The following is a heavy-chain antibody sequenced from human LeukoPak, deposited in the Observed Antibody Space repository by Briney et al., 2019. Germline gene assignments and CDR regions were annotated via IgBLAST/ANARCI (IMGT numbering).Heavy chain of an antibody. CDR2: IRYDGSNK. CDR1: GFTFSSYG. V-gene: IGHV3-30*02. J-gene: IGHJ2*01. CDR3: AKDGHNWNDVWYFDL. Sequence: GGSLRLSCAPSGFTFSSYGMHWVRQAPGKGLEWVAFIRYDGSNKYYADSVKGRFTISRDNSKNTLYLQMNSLRAEDTAVYYCAKDGHNWNDVWYFDLWGRGTLVTVSS. D-gene: IGHD1-20*01.